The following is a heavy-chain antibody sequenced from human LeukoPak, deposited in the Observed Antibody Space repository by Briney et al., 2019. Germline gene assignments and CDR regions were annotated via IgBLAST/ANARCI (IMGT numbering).Heavy chain of an antibody. Sequence: PSETLSLTCTVSGGSISSYYWSWIRQPAGKGLEWIGRIYTSGSTNYNPSLKSRVTISVDTSKNQFSLKLSSVTAADTAVYYCARHGSGWLRGVLEYYYYGMDVWGQGTTVTVSS. V-gene: IGHV4-4*07. J-gene: IGHJ6*02. CDR3: ARHGSGWLRGVLEYYYYGMDV. CDR1: GGSISSYY. CDR2: IYTSGST. D-gene: IGHD5-12*01.